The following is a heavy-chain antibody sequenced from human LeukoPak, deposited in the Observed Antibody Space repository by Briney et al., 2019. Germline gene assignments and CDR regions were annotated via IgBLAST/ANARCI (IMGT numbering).Heavy chain of an antibody. CDR1: GFTVSSNY. CDR2: IYSGGST. V-gene: IGHV3-66*01. J-gene: IGHJ3*02. CDR3: ARIVAGGAFDI. Sequence: PGGSLRLSCAASGFTVSSNYMSWVRQAPGRGLEWVSVIYSGGSTYHADSVKGRFTISRDNSKNTLYLQMNSLRDEDTAAYYCARIVAGGAFDIWGQGTMATVSS. D-gene: IGHD1-26*01.